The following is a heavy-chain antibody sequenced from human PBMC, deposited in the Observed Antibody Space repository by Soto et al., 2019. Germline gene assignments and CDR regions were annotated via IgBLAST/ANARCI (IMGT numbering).Heavy chain of an antibody. D-gene: IGHD6-19*01. CDR2: INHSGST. Sequence: QVQLQQWGAGLLKPSETLSLTCAVYGGSFSGYYWSWIRQPPGKGLEWIGEINHSGSTNYNPSLKSRVTISVDTSKNQFSLKLSSVTAADTAVYYCARGGKQWLVRSNRYFDLWGRGTLVTVSS. J-gene: IGHJ2*01. V-gene: IGHV4-34*01. CDR1: GGSFSGYY. CDR3: ARGGKQWLVRSNRYFDL.